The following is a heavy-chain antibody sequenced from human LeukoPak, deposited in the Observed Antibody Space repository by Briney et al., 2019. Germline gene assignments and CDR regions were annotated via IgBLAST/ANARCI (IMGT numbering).Heavy chain of an antibody. CDR1: GFTVSSNY. CDR3: ARDHSGCLTYYFDY. CDR2: IYSGGST. Sequence: GGSLRLSCAASGFTVSSNYMSWVRQAPGKGLEWVSAIYSGGSTYYADSVKGRFTISSDNYKNTLYLQMNSLRAEDTAVYYCARDHSGCLTYYFDYWGQGTLVTVSS. V-gene: IGHV3-53*01. J-gene: IGHJ4*02. D-gene: IGHD5-12*01.